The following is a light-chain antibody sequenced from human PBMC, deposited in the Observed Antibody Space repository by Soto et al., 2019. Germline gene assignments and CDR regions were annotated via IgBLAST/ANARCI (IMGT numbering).Light chain of an antibody. V-gene: IGKV1-9*01. J-gene: IGKJ4*01. Sequence: QLTQCQSSLSGSVWDIVMVTGRGSDDITNYLARYQQKAGKAPKLLIYDASTLYSGVPSRFSGSGSGTDFTLSISSLQPEDSASYFCQQTDDFPLTFGGGTKVDI. CDR1: DDITNY. CDR3: QQTDDFPLT. CDR2: DAS.